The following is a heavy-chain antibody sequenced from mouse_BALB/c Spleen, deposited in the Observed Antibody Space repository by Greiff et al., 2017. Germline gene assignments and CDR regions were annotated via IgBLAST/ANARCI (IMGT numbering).Heavy chain of an antibody. V-gene: IGHV5-17*02. CDR2: ISSGSSTI. D-gene: IGHD2-14*01. J-gene: IGHJ4*01. CDR1: GFTFSSFG. Sequence: EVQGVESGGGLVQPGGSRKLSCAASGFTFSSFGMHWVRQAPEKGLEWVAYISSGSSTIYYADTVKGRFTISRDNPKNTLFLQMTSLRSEDTAMYYCARGGLYYRYDGFYYAMDYWGQGTSVTVSS. CDR3: ARGGLYYRYDGFYYAMDY.